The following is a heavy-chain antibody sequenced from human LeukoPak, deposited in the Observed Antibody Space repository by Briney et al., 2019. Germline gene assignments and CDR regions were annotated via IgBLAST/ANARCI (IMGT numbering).Heavy chain of an antibody. CDR2: IYTSGGT. D-gene: IGHD3-3*01. J-gene: IGHJ4*02. V-gene: IGHV4-61*02. Sequence: SQTLSLTCTVSGGSISSGSYYWSWIRQPAGKGLEWIGRIYTSGGTNYNPSLKSRVTISVDTSKNQSSLKLSSVTAADTAVYYCARVEIFGVVIHDYWGQGTLVTVSS. CDR1: GGSISSGSYY. CDR3: ARVEIFGVVIHDY.